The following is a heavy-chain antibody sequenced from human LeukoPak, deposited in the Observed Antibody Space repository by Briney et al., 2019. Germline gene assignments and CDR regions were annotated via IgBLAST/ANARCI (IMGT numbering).Heavy chain of an antibody. CDR2: ISTSSSYI. J-gene: IGHJ6*03. V-gene: IGHV3-21*01. D-gene: IGHD1-14*01. CDR1: GFTFSSYE. Sequence: GGSLRLSCAASGFTFSSYEMNWVRQAPGKGLEWVSSISTSSSYIYYADSVKGRFTISRDNAKNSLYLQMNSLRAEDTAVYYCARDRGNQRGYYYYYMDVWGKGTTVTVSS. CDR3: ARDRGNQRGYYYYYMDV.